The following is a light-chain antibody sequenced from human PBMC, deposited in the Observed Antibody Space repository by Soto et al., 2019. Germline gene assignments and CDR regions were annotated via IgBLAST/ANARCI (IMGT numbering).Light chain of an antibody. Sequence: EIVMTQSPATVYLSPGERANLYCRAIQSVSSSYLAWYQQKPGQAPRLLIYGASSRATGIPDRFSGSGSGTDFTLTISRLEPEDFAVYYCQQYGSSPPITLGQGTRLEIK. CDR1: QSVSSSY. CDR2: GAS. J-gene: IGKJ5*01. V-gene: IGKV3-20*01. CDR3: QQYGSSPPIT.